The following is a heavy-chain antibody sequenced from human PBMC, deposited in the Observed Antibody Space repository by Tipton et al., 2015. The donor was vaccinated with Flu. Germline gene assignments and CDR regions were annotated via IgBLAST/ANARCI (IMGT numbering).Heavy chain of an antibody. V-gene: IGHV4-4*07. D-gene: IGHD1-1*01. CDR2: IYTSGST. CDR1: GGSISTYY. CDR3: ARGAGGPATAYDC. J-gene: IGHJ4*02. Sequence: TLSLTCTVSGGSISTYYWSWIRQPAGEGLEWIGRIYTSGSTNYNPSLKSRVTMSVDTSKNQFSLRLSSVTAADTAVYYCARGAGGPATAYDCWGQGTLVTVSS.